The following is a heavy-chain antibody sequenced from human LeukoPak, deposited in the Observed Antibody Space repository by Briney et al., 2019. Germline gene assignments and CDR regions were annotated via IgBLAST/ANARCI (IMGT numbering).Heavy chain of an antibody. V-gene: IGHV4-59*01. CDR1: DDSISDYY. J-gene: IGHJ4*02. CDR2: FHNSGTS. CDR3: TGGAGWLIDY. Sequence: PSETLSLTYTVSDDSISDYYRGWVRQPPGKGLEWIGYFHNSGTSTYNPSLKSRVTISADTSKNQFSLKLNSLTTADTAVYYCTGGAGWLIDYWGQGILVTVSS. D-gene: IGHD3-16*01.